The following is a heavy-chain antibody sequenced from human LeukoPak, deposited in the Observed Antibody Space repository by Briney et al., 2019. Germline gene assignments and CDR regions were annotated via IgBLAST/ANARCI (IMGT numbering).Heavy chain of an antibody. V-gene: IGHV1-18*04. Sequence: ASVKVSCKASGYTFTGYYMHWVRQAPGQGLEWMGWISAYNGNTNYAQKLQGRVTMTTDTSTSTAYMELRSLRSDDTAVYYCAREVVRFDYWGQGTLVTVSS. CDR1: GYTFTGYY. CDR2: ISAYNGNT. J-gene: IGHJ4*02. CDR3: AREVVRFDY. D-gene: IGHD6-6*01.